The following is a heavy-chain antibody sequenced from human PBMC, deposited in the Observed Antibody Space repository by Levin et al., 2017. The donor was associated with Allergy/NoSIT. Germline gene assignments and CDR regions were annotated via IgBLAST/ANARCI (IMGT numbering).Heavy chain of an antibody. Sequence: TGGSLRLSCAASGFIVSNHYMTWVRQGPGKGLECVSVIYSDGSTYYADSVRGRFTISRDSFRNTLSLQMNSLRDDDTAVYYCTKGHYSGVYQWGQGTLVTVSS. V-gene: IGHV3-53*01. CDR3: TKGHYSGVYQ. CDR1: GFIVSNHY. CDR2: IYSDGST. D-gene: IGHD2-2*01. J-gene: IGHJ4*02.